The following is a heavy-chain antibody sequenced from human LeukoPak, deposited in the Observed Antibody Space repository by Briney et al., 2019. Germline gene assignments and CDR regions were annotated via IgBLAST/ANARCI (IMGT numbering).Heavy chain of an antibody. CDR2: ISAYNGNT. CDR1: GYTFTSYG. V-gene: IGHV1-18*01. CDR3: ARDWGYYGSGSYLDY. J-gene: IGHJ4*02. Sequence: AASVKVSCKASGYTFTSYGISWVRQAPGQGLEWMGWISAYNGNTNYAQKLQGRVTMTTDTSTSTAYMELRSLRSDDTAVYYCARDWGYYGSGSYLDYWGQGTLVTVSS. D-gene: IGHD3-10*01.